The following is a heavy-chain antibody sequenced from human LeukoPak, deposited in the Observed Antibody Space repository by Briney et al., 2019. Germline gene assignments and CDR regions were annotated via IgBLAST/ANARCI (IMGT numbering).Heavy chain of an antibody. Sequence: GGSLRLSCAASGFTFSSYAMSWVRQAPGKGLEWASVIYSGGSTYYADSVKGRFTISTDNSKNTLYLQMNSLRAEDTAVYYCARALMYYDILTGRDAFDIWGQGTMVTVSS. D-gene: IGHD3-9*01. CDR2: IYSGGST. V-gene: IGHV3-53*01. CDR1: GFTFSSYA. J-gene: IGHJ3*02. CDR3: ARALMYYDILTGRDAFDI.